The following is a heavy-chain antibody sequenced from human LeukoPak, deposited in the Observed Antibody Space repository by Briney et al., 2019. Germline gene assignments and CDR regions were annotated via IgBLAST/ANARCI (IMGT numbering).Heavy chain of an antibody. CDR3: AKDRVRRYFDWLPLDY. CDR1: GFTFSSYG. Sequence: PGRSLRLSCAASGFTFSSYGMHWVRQAPGKGLEWVAVISYDGSNKYYADSVKGRFTISRDNSKNTLYLQMNSLRAEDTAVYYCAKDRVRRYFDWLPLDYWGQGTLVTASS. J-gene: IGHJ4*02. V-gene: IGHV3-30*18. D-gene: IGHD3-9*01. CDR2: ISYDGSNK.